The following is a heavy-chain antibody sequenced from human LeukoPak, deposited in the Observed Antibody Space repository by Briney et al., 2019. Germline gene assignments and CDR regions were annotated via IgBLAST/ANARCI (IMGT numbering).Heavy chain of an antibody. J-gene: IGHJ5*02. CDR3: ARTAVAGTLRWFDL. CDR2: IRYDGSNN. D-gene: IGHD6-19*01. Sequence: GGSLRLSCVASDFTFSNFGMHWVRQAPGKGLEWLSFIRYDGSNNYHADSVKGRFSISRDNSKNTLHLQINTLRPDDTAVYYCARTAVAGTLRWFDLWGQGTLVIVSS. V-gene: IGHV3-30*02. CDR1: DFTFSNFG.